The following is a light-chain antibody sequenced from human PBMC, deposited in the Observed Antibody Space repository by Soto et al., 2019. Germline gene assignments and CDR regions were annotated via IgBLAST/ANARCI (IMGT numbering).Light chain of an antibody. CDR3: QQSFSTLGWT. Sequence: EIHVTESPSTLAASVGDRVSITCRASHTIDSWLAWYQQRPGKPPNLLIYKASTLASGVPSRFSGSGSGTEFTLTISSLQPEDFATYYCQQSFSTLGWTFGQGTKVDIK. CDR1: HTIDSW. CDR2: KAS. J-gene: IGKJ1*01. V-gene: IGKV1-5*03.